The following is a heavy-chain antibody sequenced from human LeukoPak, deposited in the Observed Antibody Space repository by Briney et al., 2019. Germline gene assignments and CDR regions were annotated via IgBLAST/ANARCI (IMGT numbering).Heavy chain of an antibody. J-gene: IGHJ6*02. CDR3: ARAATMVRGVIIPIYYYYGMDV. D-gene: IGHD3-10*01. V-gene: IGHV4-34*01. Sequence: SETLSLTCAVYGGSFSGYHWSWIRQPPGKGLEWIGEINHSGSTNYNPSLKSRVTISVDTSKNQFSLKLSSVTAADTAVYYCARAATMVRGVIIPIYYYYGMDVWGQGTTVTVSS. CDR2: INHSGST. CDR1: GGSFSGYH.